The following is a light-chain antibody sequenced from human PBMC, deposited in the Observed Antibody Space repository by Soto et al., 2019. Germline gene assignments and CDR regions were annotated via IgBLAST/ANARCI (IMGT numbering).Light chain of an antibody. CDR1: SSNIGAGYD. V-gene: IGLV1-40*01. Sequence: QSVLTQSPSVSGAPGQRVTLSCTGSSSNIGAGYDVHWYQHLPGTAPKLLIYGDNNRPSGVPDRFSGSKSGTSASLAITRLQAEDEADYYCQSYDISLHNYVFGTGTKVTVL. CDR3: QSYDISLHNYV. J-gene: IGLJ1*01. CDR2: GDN.